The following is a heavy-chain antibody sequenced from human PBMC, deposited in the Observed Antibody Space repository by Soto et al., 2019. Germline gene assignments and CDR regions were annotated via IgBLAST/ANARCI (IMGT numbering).Heavy chain of an antibody. J-gene: IGHJ6*02. Sequence: ASVKVSCKVSGYTLTELSMHWVRQAPGKGLEWMGGFDPEDGETIYAQKFQGRVTMTEDTSTDTAYMELSSLRSEDTAVYYCATTITIFGVVTYGMDVWGQGTTVTVS. D-gene: IGHD3-3*01. V-gene: IGHV1-24*01. CDR2: FDPEDGET. CDR1: GYTLTELS. CDR3: ATTITIFGVVTYGMDV.